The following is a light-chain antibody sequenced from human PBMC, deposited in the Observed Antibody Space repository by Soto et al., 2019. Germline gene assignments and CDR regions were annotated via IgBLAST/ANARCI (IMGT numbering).Light chain of an antibody. CDR1: QSVSSN. J-gene: IGKJ3*01. Sequence: EIVMTQSPDTLSVSPGERATLSCRASQSVSSNLAWYQQKPGQAPRLLIYGASNRATGIPDRFSGSGSGTDFTLTISRLEPEDFAVYYCQQYGTSPFTFGPGTKVDI. CDR3: QQYGTSPFT. V-gene: IGKV3-20*01. CDR2: GAS.